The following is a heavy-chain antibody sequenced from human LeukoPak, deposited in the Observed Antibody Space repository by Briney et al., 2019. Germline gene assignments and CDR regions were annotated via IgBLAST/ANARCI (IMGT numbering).Heavy chain of an antibody. CDR3: ARLYDFWSGSTPNWFDP. CDR1: GGSISSSNW. V-gene: IGHV4-4*02. J-gene: IGHJ5*02. CDR2: IYHSGST. D-gene: IGHD3-3*01. Sequence: PSETLSLTCAVSGGSISSSNWWSWVRQPPGKGLEWIGEIYHSGSTNYNPSLKSRVTISVDTSKNQFSLKLSSVTAADTAVYYCARLYDFWSGSTPNWFDPWGQGTLVTVSS.